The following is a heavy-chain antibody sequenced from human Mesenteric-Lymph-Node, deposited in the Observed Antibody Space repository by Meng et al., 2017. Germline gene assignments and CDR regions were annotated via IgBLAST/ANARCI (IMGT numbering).Heavy chain of an antibody. CDR1: GGSFSGYY. D-gene: IGHD6-19*01. CDR3: AGQSIAVSGMDV. CDR2: INHSGST. V-gene: IGHV4-34*01. J-gene: IGHJ6*02. Sequence: SETLSLTCAVYGGSFSGYYWSWIRQPPGKGLEWIGEINHSGSTNYNPSLKSRVTISVDTSKNVFSLRLSSVTAADTAVYYCAGQSIAVSGMDVWGQGTTVTVSS.